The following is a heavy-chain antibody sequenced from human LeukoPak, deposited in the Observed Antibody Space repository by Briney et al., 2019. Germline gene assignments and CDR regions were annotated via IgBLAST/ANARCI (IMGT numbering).Heavy chain of an antibody. J-gene: IGHJ4*02. D-gene: IGHD6-6*01. CDR3: AREAAPLAYYFDY. CDR2: ITGSGGST. CDR1: GFTFSNFA. Sequence: GGSLRLSCAASGFTFSNFAMSWVRQAPGKGLEWVSTITGSGGSTYYADSVKGRFTISRDNAKNSLYLQMNSLRAEDTAVYYCAREAAPLAYYFDYWGQGTLVTVSS. V-gene: IGHV3-23*01.